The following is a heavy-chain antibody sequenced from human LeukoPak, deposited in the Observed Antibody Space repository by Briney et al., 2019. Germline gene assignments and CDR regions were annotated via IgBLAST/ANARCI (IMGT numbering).Heavy chain of an antibody. CDR2: VYYTGST. J-gene: IGHJ6*03. CDR3: ARETSQKGAHYMDV. Sequence: SETLSLTCTVSGGSISTYFWSWIRQPPGKGLEWIGYVYYTGSTNYNPSLKSRVTISVDTSKNQFSLKLSSVTAADTAVYYCARETSQKGAHYMDVWGKGTTVTISS. CDR1: GGSISTYF. V-gene: IGHV4-59*01. D-gene: IGHD3-16*01.